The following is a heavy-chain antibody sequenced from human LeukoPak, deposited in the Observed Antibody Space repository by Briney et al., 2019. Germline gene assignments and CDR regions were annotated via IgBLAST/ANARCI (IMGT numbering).Heavy chain of an antibody. V-gene: IGHV4-39*01. CDR2: IHHSGTT. CDR3: ARRYGSGSYADY. CDR1: GDSMTSSNHY. D-gene: IGHD1-26*01. J-gene: IGHJ4*02. Sequence: SETLSLTCTVSGDSMTSSNHYWDWIRQPPGKGLEWVGSIHHSGTTYYNPSLKSRVTISVDTSKNQFSLKLSSVTAADTAVYHCARRYGSGSYADYWGQGTLVTVSS.